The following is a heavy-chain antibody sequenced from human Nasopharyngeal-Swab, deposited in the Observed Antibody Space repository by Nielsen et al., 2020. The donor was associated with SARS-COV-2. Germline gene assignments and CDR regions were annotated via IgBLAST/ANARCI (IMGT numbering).Heavy chain of an antibody. D-gene: IGHD3-16*02. CDR2: IKQDGSEK. CDR3: ARDKGMRDYVWGSYRSSYYYYYGMDV. CDR1: GFTFSRYW. Sequence: GGSLQISCAGSGFTFSRYWMSWVRQAPGKGLEWVANIKQDGSEKYYEDSVKGRFTISRDNAKNSLYLQMNSLRAEDTAVYYCARDKGMRDYVWGSYRSSYYYYYGMDVWGQGTTVTVSS. J-gene: IGHJ6*02. V-gene: IGHV3-7*01.